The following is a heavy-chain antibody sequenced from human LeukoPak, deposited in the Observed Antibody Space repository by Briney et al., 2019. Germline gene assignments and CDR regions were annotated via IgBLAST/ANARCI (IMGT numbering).Heavy chain of an antibody. Sequence: ASVKVSCKASGNSYIHWVRQAPGQGLEWMGMINPSGGGTSHAQKLQGRVTMTRDRSTSIVYMELSSLSSDDTAVYFCASGGHDWDAYDYWGQGTPVTVSS. CDR3: ASGGHDWDAYDY. CDR2: INPSGGGT. D-gene: IGHD5-12*01. V-gene: IGHV1-46*01. CDR1: GNSY. J-gene: IGHJ4*02.